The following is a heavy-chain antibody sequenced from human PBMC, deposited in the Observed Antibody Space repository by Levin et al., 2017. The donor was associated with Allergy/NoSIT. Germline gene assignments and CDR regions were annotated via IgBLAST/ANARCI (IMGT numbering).Heavy chain of an antibody. CDR2: IKSKTDGGTT. Sequence: GGSLRLSCAASRFTFSNAWMSWVRQAPGKGLEWVGRIKSKTDGGTTDYAAPVKGRFTISRDDSKNTVYLQMNSLKTEDTAVYYCTTSFRHCTGGVCMGAEDYWVQGTLVTVSS. J-gene: IGHJ4*02. CDR3: TTSFRHCTGGVCMGAEDY. CDR1: RFTFSNAW. V-gene: IGHV3-15*01. D-gene: IGHD2-8*02.